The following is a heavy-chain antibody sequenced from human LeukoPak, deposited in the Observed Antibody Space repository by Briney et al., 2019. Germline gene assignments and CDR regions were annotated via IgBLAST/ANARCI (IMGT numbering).Heavy chain of an antibody. J-gene: IGHJ4*02. CDR3: ARGYRGSYFFDY. Sequence: GGSLRLSCAASGSTFSDYYMSWIRQAPGKGLEWVSYISSNHKTIYYAASVKDRFTISRDNANNSLFLQMNSLTAEDTAIYYCARGYRGSYFFDYWGQGILVTVSS. V-gene: IGHV3-11*01. D-gene: IGHD1-26*01. CDR2: ISSNHKTI. CDR1: GSTFSDYY.